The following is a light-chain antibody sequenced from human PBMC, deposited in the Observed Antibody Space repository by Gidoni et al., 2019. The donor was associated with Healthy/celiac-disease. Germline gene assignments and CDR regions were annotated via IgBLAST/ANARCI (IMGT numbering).Light chain of an antibody. J-gene: IGKJ1*01. CDR3: QQYNNWPPT. Sequence: EIVMTQYPATLSVSPGEKATLSCRASQSVSSNLAWYQQKPGQAPRLLIYGASTRATGIPARFSGSGSGTEFTLTISSLPSEDFAVYYCQQYNNWPPTFGQGTKVEIK. CDR1: QSVSSN. V-gene: IGKV3-15*01. CDR2: GAS.